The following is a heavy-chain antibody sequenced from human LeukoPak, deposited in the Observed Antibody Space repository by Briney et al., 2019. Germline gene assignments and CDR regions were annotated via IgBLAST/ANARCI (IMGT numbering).Heavy chain of an antibody. D-gene: IGHD4-17*01. Sequence: SETLSLTCNVSGGFMSGHYWTWIRQPPGKGLEWIGCIFSSGSTNYNPSLKSRVTISVDTSKNQFSLKLTSVTAADTAIYYCAREDPQTTVPEGLDVWGQGTTVTVSS. J-gene: IGHJ6*02. V-gene: IGHV4-59*11. CDR2: IFSSGST. CDR3: AREDPQTTVPEGLDV. CDR1: GGFMSGHY.